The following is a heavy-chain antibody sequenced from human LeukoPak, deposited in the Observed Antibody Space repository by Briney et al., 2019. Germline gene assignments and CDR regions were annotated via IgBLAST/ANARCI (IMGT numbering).Heavy chain of an antibody. J-gene: IGHJ3*02. CDR3: ARDLSSRGYTYGTPAFTFDI. D-gene: IGHD5-18*01. CDR2: ISGGGST. CDR1: GFTFSTYA. Sequence: GGSLRLSCAASGFTFSTYAMSWVRQAPGKGLQWVSAISGGGSTYYLDAVKGRFTISRDNSKNTMYLEMNSLRAEDTAIYYCARDLSSRGYTYGTPAFTFDIWGQGTMVTVSS. V-gene: IGHV3-23*01.